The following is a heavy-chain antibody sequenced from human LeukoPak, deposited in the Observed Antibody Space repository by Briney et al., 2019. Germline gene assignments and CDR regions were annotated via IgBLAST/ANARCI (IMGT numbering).Heavy chain of an antibody. CDR1: GFTFSSYG. CDR3: AKDRGGSFYNWFDP. V-gene: IGHV3-33*06. CDR2: IWYDGSNK. J-gene: IGHJ5*02. D-gene: IGHD1-26*01. Sequence: GRSLRLSCAASGFTFSSYGMHWVRQAPGKGLEWVAVIWYDGSNKYYADSVKGRFTISRDNSKNTLHLQMNSLRAEDTAVYYCAKDRGGSFYNWFDPWGQGTLVTVSS.